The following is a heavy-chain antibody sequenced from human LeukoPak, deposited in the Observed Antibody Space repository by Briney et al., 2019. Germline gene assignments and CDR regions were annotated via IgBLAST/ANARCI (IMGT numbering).Heavy chain of an antibody. CDR1: GFAFSDYY. Sequence: GGSLRLSCAASGFAFSDYYMSWIRQAPGKGLEWVSYISSSGSTIYYADSVKGRFTISRDNAKNSLYPQMNSLRAEDTAVYYCVRDSYMYSSSNGFDYWGQGTLVTVSS. CDR3: VRDSYMYSSSNGFDY. J-gene: IGHJ4*02. CDR2: ISSSGSTI. D-gene: IGHD6-6*01. V-gene: IGHV3-11*04.